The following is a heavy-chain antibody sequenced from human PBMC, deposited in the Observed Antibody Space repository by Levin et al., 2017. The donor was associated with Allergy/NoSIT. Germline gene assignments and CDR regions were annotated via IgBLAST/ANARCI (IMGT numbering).Heavy chain of an antibody. D-gene: IGHD6-13*01. V-gene: IGHV3-7*04. CDR1: GFSFNSYW. J-gene: IGHJ5*02. CDR2: IKQDGSER. Sequence: PGGSLRLSCTVSGFSFNSYWMSWVRQAPGKGLEWVANIKQDGSERYYVDSVRGRFTISRDNAKNSLYLQMNSLRAEDTALYYCVSDSTVAGLSWGQGTLVTVSS. CDR3: VSDSTVAGLS.